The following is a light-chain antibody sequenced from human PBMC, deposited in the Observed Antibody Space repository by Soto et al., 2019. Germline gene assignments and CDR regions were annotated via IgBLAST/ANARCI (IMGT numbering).Light chain of an antibody. V-gene: IGLV2-14*01. CDR2: EVS. CDR1: SSDVGAYAH. CDR3: SSYTTSSTWV. Sequence: QSVLTQPASVSGSPGQSITISCTGTSSDVGAYAHVSWDQQHPGKAPKLMIYEVSNRPSGVSDRFSGSKSGNTASLTISGLQAEDESDYYCSSYTTSSTWVFGGGTKLTVL. J-gene: IGLJ3*02.